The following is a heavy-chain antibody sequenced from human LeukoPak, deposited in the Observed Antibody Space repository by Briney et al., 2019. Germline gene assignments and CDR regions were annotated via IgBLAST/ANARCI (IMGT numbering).Heavy chain of an antibody. CDR2: IKQDGSQK. CDR3: ARVYVTTTYYYYYYMDV. CDR1: GFTFSNSW. Sequence: PGGSLRLSCAASGFTFSNSWMNWVRQAPGKGLEWVANIKQDGSQKFYVDSVKGRFTISRDNAKNSLYLQMNSLRAEDTAVYYCARVYVTTTYYYYYYMDVWGKGTTVTVSS. D-gene: IGHD4-17*01. J-gene: IGHJ6*03. V-gene: IGHV3-7*01.